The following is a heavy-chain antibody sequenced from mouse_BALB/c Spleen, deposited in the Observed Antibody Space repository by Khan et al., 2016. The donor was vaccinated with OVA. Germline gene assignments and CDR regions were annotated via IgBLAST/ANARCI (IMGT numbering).Heavy chain of an antibody. V-gene: IGHV3-2*02. Sequence: EVQLQESGPGLVKPSQSLSLTCTVIGYSITSNYAWNWIRQLPGNKLEWMGYISYSGSTSYNPSLKSRISITRDTSKTQFFLQLNSVTTEDAATYYGARGNYYGYAMDYWGQGTSVTVSS. J-gene: IGHJ4*01. CDR1: GYSITSNYA. D-gene: IGHD1-1*01. CDR3: ARGNYYGYAMDY. CDR2: ISYSGST.